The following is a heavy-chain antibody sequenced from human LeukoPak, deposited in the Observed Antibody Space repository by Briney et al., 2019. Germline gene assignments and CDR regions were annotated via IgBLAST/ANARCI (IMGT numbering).Heavy chain of an antibody. J-gene: IGHJ3*02. CDR3: ARGAYHGSGSYYAFDI. Sequence: TLSLTCTVSGGSISSGGYYWSWIRQHPGKGLEWIGYIYYSGSTYYNPSLKSRVTISVDTSKNQFSLKLSSVTAADTAVYYCARGAYHGSGSYYAFDIWGQGTMVTVSS. D-gene: IGHD3-10*01. V-gene: IGHV4-31*03. CDR2: IYYSGST. CDR1: GGSISSGGYY.